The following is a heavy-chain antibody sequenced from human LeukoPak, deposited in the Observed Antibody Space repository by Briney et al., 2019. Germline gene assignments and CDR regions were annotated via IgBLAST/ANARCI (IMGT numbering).Heavy chain of an antibody. CDR1: GGTFSSYA. J-gene: IGHJ4*02. D-gene: IGHD1-26*01. CDR3: ARTIVGATTAFDY. CDR2: IIPIFGTA. Sequence: ASVKVSCKASGGTFSSYAISWVRQAPGQGLEWMGGIIPIFGTANYAQKFQGRVTMTRDTSISTAYMELSRLRPDDTAVYYCARTIVGATTAFDYWGQGTLVTVSS. V-gene: IGHV1-69*05.